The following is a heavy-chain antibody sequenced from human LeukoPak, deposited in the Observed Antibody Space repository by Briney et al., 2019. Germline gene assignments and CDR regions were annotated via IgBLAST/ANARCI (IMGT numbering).Heavy chain of an antibody. Sequence: GGALRLSRVPSRVSLSSNLLSWVRQAPGKGLEWVANINVNGSEIYYMNSVKSRFTISRENAKNSLYLQMNSLRAEDTAMYYCSAASHFDYWGQGTLVSVSS. V-gene: IGHV3-7*01. J-gene: IGHJ4*02. CDR2: INVNGSEI. CDR1: RVSLSSNL. CDR3: SAASHFDY.